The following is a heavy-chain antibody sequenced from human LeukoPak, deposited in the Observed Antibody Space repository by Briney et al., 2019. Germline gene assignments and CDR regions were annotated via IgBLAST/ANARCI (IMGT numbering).Heavy chain of an antibody. J-gene: IGHJ6*01. D-gene: IGHD3-10*01. Sequence: AQTLTLTCGVSIDPIRSDDYYGTSIRQPPAKVRHWIGYIFHSRNTHYNPSLKSRLSMSIDTSKDQSSLKLRSVTAADTAVYYCAGYHTKYDSGSYPAHYYEYGLDVGGERST. V-gene: IGHV4-30-4*01. CDR3: AGYHTKYDSGSYPAHYYEYGLDV. CDR2: IFHSRNT. CDR1: IDPIRSDDYY.